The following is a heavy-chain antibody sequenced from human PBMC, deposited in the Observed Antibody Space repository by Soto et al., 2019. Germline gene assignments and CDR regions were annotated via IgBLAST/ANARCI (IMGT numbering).Heavy chain of an antibody. J-gene: IGHJ4*02. CDR1: GFILANAW. CDR2: SKSKSDGGTT. V-gene: IGHV3-15*07. Sequence: EVQLVESGGGLVKPGGSLRLSCAASGFILANAWMNWVRQAPGKGLEWVGRSKSKSDGGTTDYAAPVKGRFSISRDDSKNTVYLQMDSLETEDTAVYYCGPNFLDYWGRGALVTVSS. CDR3: GPNFLDY.